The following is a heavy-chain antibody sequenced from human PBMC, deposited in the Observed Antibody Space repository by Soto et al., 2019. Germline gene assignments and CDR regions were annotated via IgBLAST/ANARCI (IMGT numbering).Heavy chain of an antibody. CDR2: IRRKANSYTT. J-gene: IGHJ6*02. V-gene: IGHV3-72*01. CDR3: AMLGGWSGGSSGMDV. D-gene: IGHD6-19*01. Sequence: EVQLVESGGGLVQPGGSLRLSCAASGLIFSDYHMDWVRQAPGKGLEWVGRIRRKANSYTTEYAASVKGRFTISRDDSKNSLYLQMNSLKSEDTAVYYCAMLGGWSGGSSGMDVWGQGTTVTAPS. CDR1: GLIFSDYH.